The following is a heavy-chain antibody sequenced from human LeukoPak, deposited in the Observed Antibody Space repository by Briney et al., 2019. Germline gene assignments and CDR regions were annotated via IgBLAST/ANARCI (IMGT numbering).Heavy chain of an antibody. CDR3: ARDLEWLYPGGAFDI. CDR1: GYTFTGYY. D-gene: IGHD3-3*01. Sequence: ASVKVSCKASGYTFTGYYMHWVRQAPGQGLEWMGWINPNSGGTNYAQKFQGRFTMTRDTSISTAYMELSRLRSDDTAVYYCARDLEWLYPGGAFDIWGQGTMVTVSS. CDR2: INPNSGGT. J-gene: IGHJ3*02. V-gene: IGHV1-2*02.